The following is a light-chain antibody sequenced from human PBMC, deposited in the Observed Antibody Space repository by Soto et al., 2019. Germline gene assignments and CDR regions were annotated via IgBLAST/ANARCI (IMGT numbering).Light chain of an antibody. CDR1: SRDVGIYNY. Sequence: QSALTQPRSVSGSPGQSVTVSCTGTSRDVGIYNYVSWYQQRPGTAPKVMIYDVTKRPSGVPDRFSGSKSANTASLTISGLQADDEADYYCSSYTTSTTYVFGTGTKVTVL. J-gene: IGLJ1*01. CDR3: SSYTTSTTYV. V-gene: IGLV2-11*01. CDR2: DVT.